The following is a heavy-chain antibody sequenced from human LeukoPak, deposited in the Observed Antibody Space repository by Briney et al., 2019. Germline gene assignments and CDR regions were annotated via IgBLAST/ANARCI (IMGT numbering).Heavy chain of an antibody. V-gene: IGHV3-11*04. CDR1: GFTFSDYY. J-gene: IGHJ4*02. CDR2: IDYSGGST. Sequence: PGGSLRLSCAASGFTFSDYYMSWIRQAPGKGLEWVSSIDYSGGSTYYADSMKGRFTISRDTAKNSLYLQMNSLRAEDTAVYYCARDVRYFDWLFSFDYWGQGTLVTVSS. CDR3: ARDVRYFDWLFSFDY. D-gene: IGHD3-9*01.